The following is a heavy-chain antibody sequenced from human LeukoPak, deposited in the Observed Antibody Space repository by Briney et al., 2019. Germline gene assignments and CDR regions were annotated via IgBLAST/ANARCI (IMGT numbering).Heavy chain of an antibody. CDR1: GFTFSSYS. Sequence: GGSLRLSCAASGFTFSSYSMNWVRQAPGKGLEWVSYISSSSSTIYYADSVKGRFTISRDNAKNSLYLQMNSLRAEDTAVYYCAKEPPPPRTPVTRPDVFDIGGQGTRATVSS. D-gene: IGHD4-23*01. V-gene: IGHV3-48*04. CDR3: AKEPPPPRTPVTRPDVFDI. J-gene: IGHJ3*02. CDR2: ISSSSSTI.